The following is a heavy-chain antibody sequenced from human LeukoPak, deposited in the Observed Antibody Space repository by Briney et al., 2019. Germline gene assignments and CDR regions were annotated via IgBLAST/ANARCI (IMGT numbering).Heavy chain of an antibody. CDR3: VKGNNYDSSGYQFDY. V-gene: IGHV3-64D*06. Sequence: GGSLRLSCSASGFTFRSYVMYWVRQAPGKGLEYVSVISSNGGSTNYADSVKGRFTISRDNSKNTLYLQMSSLRVEDTAVYYCVKGNNYDSSGYQFDYWGQGTLVTVSS. CDR1: GFTFRSYV. J-gene: IGHJ4*02. CDR2: ISSNGGST. D-gene: IGHD3-22*01.